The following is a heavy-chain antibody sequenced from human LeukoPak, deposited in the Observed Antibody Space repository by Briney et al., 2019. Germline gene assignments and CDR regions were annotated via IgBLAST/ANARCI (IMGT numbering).Heavy chain of an antibody. CDR3: ARELIFGVVIIGGPNWFDP. Sequence: QTGGSLRLSCAASGFTFSSHWMSWVRQAPGKGLEWVANIKQDGSEKYYVDSVKGRFTISRDNAKNSLYLQMNSLRAEDTAVYYCARELIFGVVIIGGPNWFDPWGQGTLVTVSS. CDR2: IKQDGSEK. V-gene: IGHV3-7*01. J-gene: IGHJ5*02. D-gene: IGHD3-3*01. CDR1: GFTFSSHW.